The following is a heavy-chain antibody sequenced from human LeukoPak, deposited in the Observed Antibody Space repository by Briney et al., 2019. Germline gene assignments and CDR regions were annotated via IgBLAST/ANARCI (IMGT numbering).Heavy chain of an antibody. CDR1: GGSISSYF. CDR3: ARGHGSLADY. CDR2: IHYSGRS. D-gene: IGHD2-2*03. V-gene: IGHV4-59*01. J-gene: IGHJ4*02. Sequence: PSETLSLTCTVSGGSISSYFWSWIRQPPGKGLEWIGHIHYSGRSNYDPSLQSRVSISVDTSKNHFSLKLSSVTAADTAVYYCARGHGSLADYWGQGTLVTVSS.